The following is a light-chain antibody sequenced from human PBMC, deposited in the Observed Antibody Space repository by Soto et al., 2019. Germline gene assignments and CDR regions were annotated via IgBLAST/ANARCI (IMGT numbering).Light chain of an antibody. Sequence: EILFTQSPGTLSLSPGERATLSCRASQSVSSSYLAWYQQKPGQAPRLLIYGASSGDTGIPDRFSGRGSGTDFTLTISRLEPEDFAVYYCQQYVTTPITFGQGTRLEIK. CDR1: QSVSSSY. J-gene: IGKJ5*01. CDR2: GAS. CDR3: QQYVTTPIT. V-gene: IGKV3-20*01.